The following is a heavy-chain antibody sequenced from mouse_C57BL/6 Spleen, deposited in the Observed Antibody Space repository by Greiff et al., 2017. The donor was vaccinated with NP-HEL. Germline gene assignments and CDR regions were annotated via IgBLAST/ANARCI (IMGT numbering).Heavy chain of an antibody. Sequence: VQLQQSGPELVKPGASVKISCKASGYSFTGYYMHWVKQSSEKSLEWIGEINPSTGGTSYNQKFKGKATLTVDKSSSTAYMQLKSLTSEDSAVYYCARRVYGNYWYFDVWGTGTTVTVSS. CDR3: ARRVYGNYWYFDV. D-gene: IGHD2-1*01. V-gene: IGHV1-43*01. J-gene: IGHJ1*03. CDR1: GYSFTGYY. CDR2: INPSTGGT.